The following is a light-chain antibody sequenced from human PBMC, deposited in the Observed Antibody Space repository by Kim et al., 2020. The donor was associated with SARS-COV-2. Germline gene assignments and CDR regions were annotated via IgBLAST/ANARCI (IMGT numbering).Light chain of an antibody. CDR2: RNN. CDR3: SAWDRSLSAWV. V-gene: IGLV10-54*04. J-gene: IGLJ3*02. CDR1: SHNSGYEG. Sequence: ATHTCTRNSHNSGYEGAAWLQQHQGHPPKLLSYRNNHRPSGISDRFSASRSGNTAYLTITGLQPEDETDYYCSAWDRSLSAWVFGGGTQLTVL.